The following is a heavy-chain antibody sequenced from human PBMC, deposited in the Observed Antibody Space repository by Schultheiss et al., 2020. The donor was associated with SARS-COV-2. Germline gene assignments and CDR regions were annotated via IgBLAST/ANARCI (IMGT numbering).Heavy chain of an antibody. V-gene: IGHV4-39*01. CDR3: ARGVAGYCSGGSCYLDYYYYYMDV. Sequence: SETLSLTCTVSGVSISSSAYYWGWIRQPPGKGLEWIGSIYYSGSTNYNPSLKSRVTISVDTSKNQFSLKLSSVTAADTAVYYCARGVAGYCSGGSCYLDYYYYYMDVWGKGTTVTVSS. J-gene: IGHJ6*03. CDR1: GVSISSSAYY. D-gene: IGHD2-15*01. CDR2: IYYSGST.